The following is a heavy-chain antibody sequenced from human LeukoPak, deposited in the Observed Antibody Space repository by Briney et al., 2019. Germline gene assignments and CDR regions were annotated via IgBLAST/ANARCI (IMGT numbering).Heavy chain of an antibody. D-gene: IGHD6-19*01. CDR1: GFTFSSYG. CDR3: ARESSGWFHY. CDR2: INSDGSST. Sequence: GGSLRLSCEASGFTFSSYGMHWVRQAPGKGLVWVSRINSDGSSTTYADSVKGRFTISRDNAKNTLYLQMNSLRAEDTAVHYCARESSGWFHYWGQGTLVTVSS. J-gene: IGHJ4*02. V-gene: IGHV3-74*01.